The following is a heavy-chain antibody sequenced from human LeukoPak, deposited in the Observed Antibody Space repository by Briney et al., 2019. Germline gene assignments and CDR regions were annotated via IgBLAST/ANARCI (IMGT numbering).Heavy chain of an antibody. CDR3: ARGGLGGITAYSNYLFDY. Sequence: SETLSLTCTVSGGSISNYYWSWIRQPPGEGLEWIGYIYYSGSTNYNPSLKSRVTISIDTSRNQFSLNLTSVTAADTAVYYCARGGLGGITAYSNYLFDYWGQGTLVTVSS. D-gene: IGHD4-11*01. CDR2: IYYSGST. V-gene: IGHV4-59*08. J-gene: IGHJ4*02. CDR1: GGSISNYY.